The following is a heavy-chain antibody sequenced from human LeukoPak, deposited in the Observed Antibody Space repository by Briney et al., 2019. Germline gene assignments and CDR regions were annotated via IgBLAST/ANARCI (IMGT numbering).Heavy chain of an antibody. V-gene: IGHV4-34*01. D-gene: IGHD6-25*01. CDR1: GGSFSGYY. CDR3: ARPRHYSSGLYFDY. J-gene: IGHJ4*02. CDR2: INHSGST. Sequence: PSETLSLTCAVYGGSFSGYYWSWIRQPPGKGLEWIGEINHSGSTNYNPSLKSRVTISVDTSKNQFSLKLSSVTAADTAVYYCARPRHYSSGLYFDYWGQGTLVTVSS.